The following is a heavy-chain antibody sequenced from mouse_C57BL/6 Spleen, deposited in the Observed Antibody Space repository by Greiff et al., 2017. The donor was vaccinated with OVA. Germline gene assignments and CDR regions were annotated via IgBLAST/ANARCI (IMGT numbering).Heavy chain of an antibody. J-gene: IGHJ2*01. CDR2: ISDGGSYT. Sequence: EVKLVESGGGLVKPGGSLKLSCAASGFTFSSYAMSWVRQTPEKRLEWVATISDGGSYTYYPDNVKGRFTISRDNAKNNLYLQMSHLKSEDTAMDYCARDEVVAHFDYWGQGTTLTVSS. CDR3: ARDEVVAHFDY. CDR1: GFTFSSYA. V-gene: IGHV5-4*01. D-gene: IGHD1-1*01.